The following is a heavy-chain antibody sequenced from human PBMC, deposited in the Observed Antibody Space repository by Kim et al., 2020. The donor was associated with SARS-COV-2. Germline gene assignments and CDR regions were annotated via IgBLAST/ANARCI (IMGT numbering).Heavy chain of an antibody. J-gene: IGHJ5*02. Sequence: ASVKVSCKASGYTFTSYGISWVRQAPGQGLEWMGWISAYNGNTNYAQKLQGRVTMTTDTSTSTAYMELRSLRSDDTAVYYCARDLGYCSSTSCYRGSWFDPWGQGTLVTVSS. CDR1: GYTFTSYG. CDR3: ARDLGYCSSTSCYRGSWFDP. V-gene: IGHV1-18*01. D-gene: IGHD2-2*02. CDR2: ISAYNGNT.